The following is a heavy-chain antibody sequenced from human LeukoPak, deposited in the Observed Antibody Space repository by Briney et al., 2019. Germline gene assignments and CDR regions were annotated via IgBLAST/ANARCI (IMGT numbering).Heavy chain of an antibody. CDR1: GGSISSSTYY. V-gene: IGHV4-39*01. J-gene: IGHJ4*02. Sequence: PSETLSLTCTVSGGSISSSTYYWGWIRQPPGKGLEWIGSIYSSGSTYYNPSIKSRVTIYADTSKNQFSLKLSSVTAAYTAVYYCARTGPDTAMVHFDYWGQGTLVTVSS. CDR3: ARTGPDTAMVHFDY. CDR2: IYSSGST. D-gene: IGHD5-18*01.